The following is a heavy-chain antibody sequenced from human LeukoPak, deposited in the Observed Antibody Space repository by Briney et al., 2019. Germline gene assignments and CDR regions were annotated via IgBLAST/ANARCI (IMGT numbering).Heavy chain of an antibody. Sequence: GGSLRLSCAASGFTFSSYAMHWVRQAPGKGLEWVAVISYDGSNKYYADSVRGRFTISRDNSKNTLYLQMNSLRAEDTAVYYCARFYAAAPFDYWGQGTLVTVSS. CDR1: GFTFSSYA. CDR3: ARFYAAAPFDY. CDR2: ISYDGSNK. J-gene: IGHJ4*02. D-gene: IGHD3-16*01. V-gene: IGHV3-30*01.